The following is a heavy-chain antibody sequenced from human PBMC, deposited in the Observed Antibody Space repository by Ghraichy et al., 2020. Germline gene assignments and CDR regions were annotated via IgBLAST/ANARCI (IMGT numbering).Heavy chain of an antibody. Sequence: SETLSLTCAVYGGSFSGYYWSWIRQPPGKGLEWIGEINHSGSTNYNPSLKSRVTISVDTSKNQFSLKLSSVTAADTAVYYCAREVRFLEWFPWFDPWGQGTLVTVSS. J-gene: IGHJ5*02. V-gene: IGHV4-34*01. CDR2: INHSGST. D-gene: IGHD3-3*01. CDR3: AREVRFLEWFPWFDP. CDR1: GGSFSGYY.